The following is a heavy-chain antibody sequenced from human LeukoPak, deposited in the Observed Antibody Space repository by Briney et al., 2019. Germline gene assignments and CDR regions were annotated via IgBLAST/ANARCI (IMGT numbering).Heavy chain of an antibody. V-gene: IGHV3-11*04. CDR3: ARDSTYYYDSGSSGPHYFDY. CDR1: GFTFSDYY. Sequence: GGSLRLSCAASGFTFSDYYMSWIRQAPGKGLEWVSYISSSGSTIYYADSVKGRFTISRDSSKNTLYLQLSSLRADDTAVYYCARDSTYYYDSGSSGPHYFDYWAREPWSPSPQ. J-gene: IGHJ4*02. D-gene: IGHD3-10*01. CDR2: ISSSGSTI.